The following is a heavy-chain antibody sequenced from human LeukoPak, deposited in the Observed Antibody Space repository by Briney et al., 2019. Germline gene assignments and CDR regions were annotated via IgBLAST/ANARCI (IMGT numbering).Heavy chain of an antibody. J-gene: IGHJ4*02. CDR2: INHSGGT. CDR1: GESFSAYY. CDR3: ARGAAAGTVFDY. V-gene: IGHV4-34*01. Sequence: PSETLSLTCALHGESFSAYYWSWIRQPPEKGLEWIGEINHSGGTTYNPSLKSRATISVETSMHQFSLKLKSVTPAPRAVSYFARGAAAGTVFDYWGEGALVTVCS. D-gene: IGHD6-13*01.